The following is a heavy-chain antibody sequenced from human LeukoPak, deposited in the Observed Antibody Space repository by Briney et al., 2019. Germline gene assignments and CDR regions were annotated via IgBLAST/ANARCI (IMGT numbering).Heavy chain of an antibody. CDR1: GFTFSNYN. CDR2: ITSSGTYT. D-gene: IGHD3-10*01. J-gene: IGHJ5*02. CDR3: ARESGYHGSGFDP. V-gene: IGHV3-21*01. Sequence: GGSLRLSCADSGFTFSNYNMNWVRQAPGKAMEWVSSITSSGTYTFYADSVKGRFTISRDNAKNTLYLQMNSLRDEDTAVYYCARESGYHGSGFDPWGQGTLVTVSS.